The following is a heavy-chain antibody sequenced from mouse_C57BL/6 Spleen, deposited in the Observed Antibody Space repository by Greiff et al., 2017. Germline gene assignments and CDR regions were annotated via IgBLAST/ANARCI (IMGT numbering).Heavy chain of an antibody. Sequence: EVKLMESGPELVKPGASVKIPCKASGYTFTDYNMDWVKQSHGKSLEWIGDINPNNGGTIYNQKFKGKATLTVDKSSSTAYMELRSLTSEDTAVYYCARTPLNYYGSSFYWYFDVWGTGTTVTVSS. CDR3: ARTPLNYYGSSFYWYFDV. V-gene: IGHV1-18*01. J-gene: IGHJ1*03. CDR2: INPNNGGT. CDR1: GYTFTDYN. D-gene: IGHD1-1*01.